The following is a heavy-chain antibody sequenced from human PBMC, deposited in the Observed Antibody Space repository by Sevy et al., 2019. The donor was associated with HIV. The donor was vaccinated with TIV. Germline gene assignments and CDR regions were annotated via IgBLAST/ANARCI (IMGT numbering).Heavy chain of an antibody. V-gene: IGHV3-21*01. CDR1: GFTFSSNE. D-gene: IGHD3-10*01. Sequence: GGSLRLSCAASGFTFSSNELNWVRQAPGKGLEWVASISSSSNYIYYADSVKGRFTISRDNAKNSLYLQMNSLRAEDTAVYYCARPYGSGSWEAFDIWGQGTMVTVSS. J-gene: IGHJ3*02. CDR3: ARPYGSGSWEAFDI. CDR2: ISSSSNYI.